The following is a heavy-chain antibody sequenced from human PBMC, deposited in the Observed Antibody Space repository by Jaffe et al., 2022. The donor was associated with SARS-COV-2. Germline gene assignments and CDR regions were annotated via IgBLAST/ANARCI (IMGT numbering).Heavy chain of an antibody. CDR1: GFTFSDYH. CDR3: ARDLMARGFDI. D-gene: IGHD3-10*01. J-gene: IGHJ3*02. CDR2: ITARSSQT. V-gene: IGHV3-11*06. Sequence: QVQLVESGGGLVEPGAPLRLSCEASGFTFSDYHMTWMRQAPGKGLEWLSYITARSSQTEYADSVQGRFTISRDDAKKSLYLQMNSLRVEDTAVYYCARDLMARGFDIWGRGTMVTVSS.